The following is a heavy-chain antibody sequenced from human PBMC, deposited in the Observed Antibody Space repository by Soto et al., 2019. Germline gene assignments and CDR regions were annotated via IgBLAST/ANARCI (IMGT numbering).Heavy chain of an antibody. D-gene: IGHD1-26*01. CDR2: IDPSGGDT. CDR3: AKRRGVGLTRSSFDY. V-gene: IGHV1-46*02. Sequence: QVQLVQSGAEVRKPGASVKVSCKASGYTFNRHYIQWVRQAPGQGLEGMGMIDPSGGDTNYAKKFQGRVTLTSDMATSTVYMELSSLRSEDTAVYYCAKRRGVGLTRSSFDYWGQGTLVIVSS. CDR1: GYTFNRHY. J-gene: IGHJ4*02.